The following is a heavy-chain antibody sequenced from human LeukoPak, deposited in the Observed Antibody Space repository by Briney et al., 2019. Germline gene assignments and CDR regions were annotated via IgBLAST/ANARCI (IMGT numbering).Heavy chain of an antibody. Sequence: GGSLRLSCAASGFTLSTYVMIWVRQTPGKGLEGVAATSSSDAGTYHADSVRGRFTISRDNSKNTLYLQMNSLRAEDAAVYFCAKAPVTSCRGAYCYPFDSWGQGPLVTVSS. V-gene: IGHV3-23*01. CDR1: GFTLSTYV. CDR2: TSSSDAGT. D-gene: IGHD2-21*01. CDR3: AKAPVTSCRGAYCYPFDS. J-gene: IGHJ4*02.